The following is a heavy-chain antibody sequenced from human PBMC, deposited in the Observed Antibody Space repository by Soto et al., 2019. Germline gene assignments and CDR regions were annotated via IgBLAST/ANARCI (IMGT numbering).Heavy chain of an antibody. CDR2: IYYSGST. Sequence: QVQLQESGPGLVKPSQTLSLPCTVSGGSISSGDYYWSWIRQPPGKGLEWIGYIYYSGSTYYNPSIKSPVTISVDTSKSQFSLKLSSVTAADTAVYYCARAQGSGFLVSWGQGTLVTVSS. V-gene: IGHV4-30-4*01. CDR1: GGSISSGDYY. CDR3: ARAQGSGFLVS. J-gene: IGHJ4*02. D-gene: IGHD3-10*01.